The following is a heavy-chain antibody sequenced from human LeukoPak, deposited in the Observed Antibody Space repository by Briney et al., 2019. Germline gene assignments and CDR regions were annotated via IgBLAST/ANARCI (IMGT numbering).Heavy chain of an antibody. CDR3: ARQRDSSGYYERWFDP. J-gene: IGHJ5*02. CDR1: GGSISSSSYY. V-gene: IGHV4-39*01. D-gene: IGHD3-22*01. Sequence: PSETLSLTCTVSGGSISSSSYYWGWIRQPPGRGLEWIGSIYYSGSTYYNPSLKSRVTISVDTSKNQFSLKLSSVTAADTAVHYCARQRDSSGYYERWFDPWGPGSLVTVSS. CDR2: IYYSGST.